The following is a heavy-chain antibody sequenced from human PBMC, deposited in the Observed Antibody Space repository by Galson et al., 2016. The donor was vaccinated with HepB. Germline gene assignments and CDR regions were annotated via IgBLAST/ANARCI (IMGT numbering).Heavy chain of an antibody. Sequence: SLRLSCAASGFTFINAWMTWVRQAPGKGLEWVGVIKNETDGGTAVYAAPVKGRFSISRDDSKNTLYLQMNRLKTEDTAVYYCTTGNTIFGVDVISLYYFYGMDVWGQGTTVTVSS. V-gene: IGHV3-15*01. D-gene: IGHD3-3*01. CDR2: IKNETDGGTA. CDR1: GFTFINAW. J-gene: IGHJ6*02. CDR3: TTGNTIFGVDVISLYYFYGMDV.